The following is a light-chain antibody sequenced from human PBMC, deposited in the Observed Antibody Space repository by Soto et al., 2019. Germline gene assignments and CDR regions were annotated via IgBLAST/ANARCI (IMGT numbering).Light chain of an antibody. CDR2: KVS. V-gene: IGKV2-30*01. Sequence: DVVLTQSPLSLPVTLGQSASISCRSSQGLRTGDGNTYLNWFQVRPGQSPRRLIYKVSNRDSGVPDRFSDSGSGPDFTLTISRVEAEDVGTYYCMQATAWRTFGQGTKVEIK. J-gene: IGKJ1*01. CDR3: MQATAWRT. CDR1: QGLRTGDGNTY.